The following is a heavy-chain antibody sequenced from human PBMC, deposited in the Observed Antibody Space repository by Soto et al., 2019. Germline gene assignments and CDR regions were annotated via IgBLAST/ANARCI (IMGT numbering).Heavy chain of an antibody. CDR1: GYTFTGYY. CDR3: ARSYYGSGSLYSWFDP. V-gene: IGHV1-2*04. D-gene: IGHD3-10*01. J-gene: IGHJ5*02. CDR2: INPNSGGT. Sequence: ASVKVSCKASGYTFTGYYMHWVRQAPGQGLEWMGWINPNSGGTNYAQKFQGWVTMTRDTSISTAYMELSRLRSDDTAVYYCARSYYGSGSLYSWFDPWGQGTLVTVSS.